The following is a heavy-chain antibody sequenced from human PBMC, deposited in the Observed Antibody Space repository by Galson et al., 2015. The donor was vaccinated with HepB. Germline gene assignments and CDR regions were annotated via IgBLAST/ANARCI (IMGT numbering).Heavy chain of an antibody. J-gene: IGHJ5*02. CDR3: ARNYGDYVSDWFDP. CDR2: INSDGSST. CDR1: GFTFSSYW. V-gene: IGHV3-74*01. D-gene: IGHD4-17*01. Sequence: SLRLSCAASGFTFSSYWMHWVRQAPGKGLVWVSRINSDGSSTSYADSVKGRFTISRDNAKNTLYLQMNGLRAEDTAVYYCARNYGDYVSDWFDPWGQGTLVTVSS.